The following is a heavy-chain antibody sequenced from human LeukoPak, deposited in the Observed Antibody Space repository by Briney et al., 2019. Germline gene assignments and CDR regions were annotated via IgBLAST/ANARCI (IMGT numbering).Heavy chain of an antibody. Sequence: GGSLRLSCAASGFTFSSYAMSWVRQAPGKGLEWVSVISGSGGSTYYADSVKGRFTISRDNSKNTLYLQMNSLRAEDTAVYYCAPRIVGATVVDLWGRGTLVTVSP. D-gene: IGHD1-26*01. CDR2: ISGSGGST. CDR1: GFTFSSYA. CDR3: APRIVGATVVDL. V-gene: IGHV3-23*01. J-gene: IGHJ2*01.